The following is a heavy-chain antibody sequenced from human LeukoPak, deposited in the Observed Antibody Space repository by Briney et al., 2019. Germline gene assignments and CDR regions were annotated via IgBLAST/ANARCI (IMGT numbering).Heavy chain of an antibody. CDR1: GFTFSSYS. D-gene: IGHD2-2*01. CDR2: ISSSSSYI. Sequence: GGSLSLSCAASGFTFSSYSMNWVRQAPGKGLEWVSSISSSSSYIYYADSVKGRFTISRDNAKNSLYLQMNSLRAEDTAVYYCARDVGYCSSTSCYYDDYWGQGTLVTVSS. V-gene: IGHV3-21*01. J-gene: IGHJ4*02. CDR3: ARDVGYCSSTSCYYDDY.